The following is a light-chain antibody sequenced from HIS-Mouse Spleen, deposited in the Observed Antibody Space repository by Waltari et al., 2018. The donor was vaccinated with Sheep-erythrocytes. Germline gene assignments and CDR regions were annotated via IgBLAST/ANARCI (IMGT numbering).Light chain of an antibody. V-gene: IGLV2-14*01. J-gene: IGLJ3*02. CDR1: SSDVGGYNY. CDR3: SSYTSSSTWV. Sequence: QSALTQPASVSGSPGQSITISCTGTSSDVGGYNYVSWYQQHPGKAPTLMIYEVSNRASGVSNGFSGSKSGNTAALTISGLQAEDEADYYCSSYTSSSTWVFGGGTKLTVL. CDR2: EVS.